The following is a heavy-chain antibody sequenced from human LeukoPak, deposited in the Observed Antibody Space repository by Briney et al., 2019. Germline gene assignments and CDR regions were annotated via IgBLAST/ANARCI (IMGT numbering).Heavy chain of an antibody. Sequence: GGSLRLSCAASGFTFSSYGMHWVRQAPGKGLEWVAVIWYDGSNKYYADSVKGRFTISRDNSKNTLYLQMNSLRAEDMAVYYCARDALRYYYGSGSFPLCWGQGTLVTVSS. J-gene: IGHJ4*02. CDR1: GFTFSSYG. V-gene: IGHV3-33*01. D-gene: IGHD3-10*01. CDR2: IWYDGSNK. CDR3: ARDALRYYYGSGSFPLC.